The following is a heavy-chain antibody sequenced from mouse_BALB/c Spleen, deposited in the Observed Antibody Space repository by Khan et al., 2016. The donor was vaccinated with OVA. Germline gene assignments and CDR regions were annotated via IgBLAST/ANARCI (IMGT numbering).Heavy chain of an antibody. Sequence: EVKLEESGGGLVKPGGSLKLSCAASGFTFSSYAMSWVRQTPEKRLEWVASISSGGSTYYPDSVKGRFTISRDNARNILYLQMSSRRSEDTAMYYCARGRSTTASWFAYWGQGTLVTVSA. V-gene: IGHV5-6-5*01. D-gene: IGHD1-2*01. CDR3: ARGRSTTASWFAY. J-gene: IGHJ3*01. CDR2: ISSGGST. CDR1: GFTFSSYA.